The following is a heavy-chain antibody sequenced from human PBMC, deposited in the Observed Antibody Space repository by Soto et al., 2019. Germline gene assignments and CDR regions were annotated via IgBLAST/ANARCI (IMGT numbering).Heavy chain of an antibody. V-gene: IGHV1-69*13. J-gene: IGHJ4*02. D-gene: IGHD4-17*01. CDR1: GGTFSSYA. CDR3: ASPADYGDYRGIGYYFDH. Sequence: GASVKVSCKASGGTFSSYAISWVRQAPGQGLEWMGGIIPIFGTANYAQKFQGRVTITADESTSTAYMELSSLRSEDTAVYYCASPADYGDYRGIGYYFDHWGQGTLVTVSS. CDR2: IIPIFGTA.